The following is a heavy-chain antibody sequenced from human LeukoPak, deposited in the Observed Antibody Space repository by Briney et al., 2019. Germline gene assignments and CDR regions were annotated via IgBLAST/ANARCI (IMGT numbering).Heavy chain of an antibody. V-gene: IGHV3-48*03. CDR1: GFTFSSYE. D-gene: IGHD3-3*01. J-gene: IGHJ4*02. CDR3: ASRFGSNYFDY. Sequence: GGSLRLSCAASGFTFSSYEMNWVRQAPGKGLEWVSYISSSGSTIYYADSVRGRFTISRDNAKNSLYLQMNSLRAEDTAVYYCASRFGSNYFDYWGQGTLVTVSS. CDR2: ISSSGSTI.